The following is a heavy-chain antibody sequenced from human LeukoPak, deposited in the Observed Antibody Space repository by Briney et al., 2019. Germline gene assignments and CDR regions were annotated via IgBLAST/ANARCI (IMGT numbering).Heavy chain of an antibody. D-gene: IGHD3-22*01. CDR2: INWDGGST. CDR3: AKEGVEYYYDSSGYWFDY. J-gene: IGHJ4*02. V-gene: IGHV3-43*01. Sequence: GGSLRLSCAASGFTFDDYTMHWVRQAPGKGLEWVSLINWDGGSTYYIDSVKGRFTISRDNSKNSLYLQMNSLRTEDTALYYCAKEGVEYYYDSSGYWFDYWGQGTLVSVSS. CDR1: GFTFDDYT.